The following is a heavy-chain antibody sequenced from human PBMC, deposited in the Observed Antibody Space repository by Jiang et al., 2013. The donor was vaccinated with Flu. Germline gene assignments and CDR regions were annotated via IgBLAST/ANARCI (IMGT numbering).Heavy chain of an antibody. J-gene: IGHJ3*02. Sequence: IDWDDDKYYSTSLKTRLTISKDTSKNQVVLTMTNMDPVDTATYYCARYYYDSSGYAFDIWGQGTMVTVSS. CDR2: IDWDDDK. V-gene: IGHV2-70*01. CDR3: ARYYYDSSGYAFDI. D-gene: IGHD3-22*01.